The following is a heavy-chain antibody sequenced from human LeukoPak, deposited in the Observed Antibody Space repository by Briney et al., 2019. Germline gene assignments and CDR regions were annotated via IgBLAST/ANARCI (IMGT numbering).Heavy chain of an antibody. Sequence: PGGSLRLSCTVSGFTVSSNSMSWVRQAPGKGLEWVSFIYSDNTHYSDSVKGRFTISRDNSKNTLYLQMNSLRAEDTAVYYCARDASAGYCSGGSCYSGVPFDIWGQGTMVTVSS. CDR1: GFTVSSNS. J-gene: IGHJ3*02. CDR3: ARDASAGYCSGGSCYSGVPFDI. CDR2: IYSDNT. D-gene: IGHD2-15*01. V-gene: IGHV3-53*01.